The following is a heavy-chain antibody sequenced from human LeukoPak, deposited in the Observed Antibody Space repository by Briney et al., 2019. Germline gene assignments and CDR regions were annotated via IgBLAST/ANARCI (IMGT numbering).Heavy chain of an antibody. J-gene: IGHJ3*02. CDR2: IRYDGNNK. CDR1: GSTFSNYG. Sequence: PGAPLILCCAAPGSTFSNYGIHWVLLGQVKGLEWLAFIRYDGNNKYYAGSVKGRFTISGDNSKNTLYLQMNGLRAEDTAVYYCAKDGVAFDIWGQGTMVTVSS. CDR3: AKDGVAFDI. D-gene: IGHD3-16*01. V-gene: IGHV3-30*02.